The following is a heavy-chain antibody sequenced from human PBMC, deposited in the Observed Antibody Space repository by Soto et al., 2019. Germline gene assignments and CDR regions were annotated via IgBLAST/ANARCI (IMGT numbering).Heavy chain of an antibody. CDR2: ISSNGGST. CDR1: GFTFSSYA. CDR3: VKVYDYYDSSGYPR. J-gene: IGHJ4*02. D-gene: IGHD3-22*01. V-gene: IGHV3-64D*06. Sequence: GGSLRLSCSASGFTFSSYAMHWVRQAPGRGLEYVSAISSNGGSTYYADSVKGRFTISRDNSKNTLYLQMSSLRAEDTAVYYCVKVYDYYDSSGYPRWGQGTLVTVSS.